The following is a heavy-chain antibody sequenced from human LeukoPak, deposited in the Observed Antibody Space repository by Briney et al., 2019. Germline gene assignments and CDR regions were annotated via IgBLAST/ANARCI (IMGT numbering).Heavy chain of an antibody. CDR2: IRYDGSNK. J-gene: IGHJ4*02. V-gene: IGHV3-30*02. D-gene: IGHD1-1*01. CDR1: GFTFSSYG. CDR3: AKDLAQSRTTGTTLDY. Sequence: PGGSLRLSCAASGFTFSSYGMHWVRQAPGKGLEWVAFIRYDGSNKYYADSVKGRFTISRDNSKNTLYLQMNSLRAEDTAVYYCAKDLAQSRTTGTTLDYWGQGTLVTVSS.